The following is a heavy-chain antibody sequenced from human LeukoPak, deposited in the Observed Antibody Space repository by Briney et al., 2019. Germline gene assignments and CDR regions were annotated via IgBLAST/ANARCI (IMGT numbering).Heavy chain of an antibody. CDR1: GFTFSSYS. J-gene: IGHJ6*02. D-gene: IGHD2-2*01. CDR3: ARSQLLSYGMDV. CDR2: ISSSSSYI. Sequence: PGGSLRLSCAASGFTFSSYSMNWVRQAPGKGLEWVSSISSSSSYIYYADSVKGRFTISRGNAKNSLYLQMNSLRAEDTAVYYCARSQLLSYGMDVWGQGTTVTVSS. V-gene: IGHV3-21*01.